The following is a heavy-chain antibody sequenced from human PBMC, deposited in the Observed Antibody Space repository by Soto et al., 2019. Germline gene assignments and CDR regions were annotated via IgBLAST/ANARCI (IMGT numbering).Heavy chain of an antibody. Sequence: EVQLLESGGGLVQPGGFLRLSWASSGFTFSRYAMDLGRQAPGEGLEWVSAISGSGGSTYYADSVKGRFTISRDNSKNTLYLQMNSLRAEDTAVYYCARQRGYYDSSGLDYWGQGALVTVAS. V-gene: IGHV3-23*01. D-gene: IGHD3-22*01. CDR1: GFTFSRYA. CDR2: ISGSGGST. J-gene: IGHJ4*02. CDR3: ARQRGYYDSSGLDY.